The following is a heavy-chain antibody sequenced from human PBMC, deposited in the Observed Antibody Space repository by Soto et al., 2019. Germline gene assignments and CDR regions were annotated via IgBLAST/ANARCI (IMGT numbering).Heavy chain of an antibody. V-gene: IGHV2-5*02. Sequence: QITLKESGPPLVKPTQTLTLTCTFSGFSLSTSGVGVGWIRQPPGKALEWLALIYWDDDKRYSPSLKSRLTITKDTSKNQVVLTMTNMDPVDTATYYCAHITYDFWGSVNWFDPWGQGTLVTVSS. CDR1: GFSLSTSGVG. CDR3: AHITYDFWGSVNWFDP. D-gene: IGHD3-3*01. J-gene: IGHJ5*02. CDR2: IYWDDDK.